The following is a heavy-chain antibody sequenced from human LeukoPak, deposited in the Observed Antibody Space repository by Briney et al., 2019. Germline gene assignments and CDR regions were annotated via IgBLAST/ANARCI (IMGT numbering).Heavy chain of an antibody. D-gene: IGHD4-11*01. CDR2: IKQDGSEK. V-gene: IGHV3-7*01. CDR3: AREGELGNYVSPYYFDY. CDR1: GFTFSSYW. Sequence: GGSLRLSCAASGFTFSSYWMSWVRQAPGEGLEWVANIKQDGSEKYYVDSVKGRFTISRDNAKNSLYLQMNSLSAEDTAVYCCAREGELGNYVSPYYFDYWGQGTLVTVSS. J-gene: IGHJ4*02.